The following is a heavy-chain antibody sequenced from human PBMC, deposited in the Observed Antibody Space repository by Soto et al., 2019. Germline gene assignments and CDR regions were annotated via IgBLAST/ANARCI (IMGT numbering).Heavy chain of an antibody. CDR3: AREMYCSSTSCSGGDY. Sequence: GASVKVSCKASGGTFSSYAISWVRQAPGQGLEWMGGIIPIFGTANYAQEFQGRVTITADKSTSTAYMELSSLRSEGTAVYYCAREMYCSSTSCSGGDYWGQGTLVTVSS. CDR2: IIPIFGTA. V-gene: IGHV1-69*06. D-gene: IGHD2-2*01. CDR1: GGTFSSYA. J-gene: IGHJ4*02.